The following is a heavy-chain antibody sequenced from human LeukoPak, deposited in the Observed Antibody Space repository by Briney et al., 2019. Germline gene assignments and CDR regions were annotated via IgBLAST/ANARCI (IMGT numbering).Heavy chain of an antibody. Sequence: GGFLRLSCAASGFTFSNYAMSWVRQAPGKGLERVSPISGSGGSTYYADSVKGRFPISRDNSKNTLYLQMSSLSPEDTAVYYCAKVKGGSYFDYWGQGTLVTVSS. J-gene: IGHJ4*02. CDR2: ISGSGGST. CDR3: AKVKGGSYFDY. D-gene: IGHD1-26*01. CDR1: GFTFSNYA. V-gene: IGHV3-23*01.